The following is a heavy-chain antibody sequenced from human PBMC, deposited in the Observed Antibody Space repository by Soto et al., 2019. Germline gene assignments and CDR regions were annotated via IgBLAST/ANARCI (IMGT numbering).Heavy chain of an antibody. J-gene: IGHJ4*02. V-gene: IGHV4-34*01. Sequence: QVQLQQWGAGLLKPSETLSLTCAVYGGSFSGYYWSWIRQPPGKGLEWIGEINHSGSTNYNPSLKSPVTISVVTSKIQLSLKLCSVTAADTAVYYCARGPRVSTWSGYYTYSSDYWGQGTLVTVSS. D-gene: IGHD3-3*01. CDR3: ARGPRVSTWSGYYTYSSDY. CDR2: INHSGST. CDR1: GGSFSGYY.